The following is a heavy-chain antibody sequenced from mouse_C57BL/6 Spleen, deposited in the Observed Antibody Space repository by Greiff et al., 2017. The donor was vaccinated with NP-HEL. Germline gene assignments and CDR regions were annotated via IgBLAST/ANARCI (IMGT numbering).Heavy chain of an antibody. Sequence: QVHVKQPGAELVKPGASVKMSCKASGYTFTSYWITWVKQRPGQGLEWIGDIYPGSGSTNYNEKFKSKATLTVDTSSSTAYMQLSSLTSEDSAVYYCARGEIYDGYWFAYWGQGTLVTVSA. V-gene: IGHV1-55*01. CDR1: GYTFTSYW. CDR2: IYPGSGST. J-gene: IGHJ3*01. D-gene: IGHD2-3*01. CDR3: ARGEIYDGYWFAY.